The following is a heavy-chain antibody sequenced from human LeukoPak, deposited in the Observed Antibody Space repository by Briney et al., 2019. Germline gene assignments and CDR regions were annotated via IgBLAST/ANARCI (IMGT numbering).Heavy chain of an antibody. Sequence: PSETLSLTCAVYGGSFSGYYWSWIRQPPGKGLEWIGEINHSGSANYNPSLKSRVTISVDTSKNQFSLKLSSVTAADTAVYYCAIGGGDSWDYFDYWGRGTLVTVSS. D-gene: IGHD2-21*02. CDR3: AIGGGDSWDYFDY. V-gene: IGHV4-34*01. CDR1: GGSFSGYY. J-gene: IGHJ4*02. CDR2: INHSGSA.